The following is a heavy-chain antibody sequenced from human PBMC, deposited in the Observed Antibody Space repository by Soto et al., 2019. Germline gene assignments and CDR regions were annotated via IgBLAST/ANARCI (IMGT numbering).Heavy chain of an antibody. CDR2: IYWNDDK. Sequence: QITLKESGPTLVKPTQTLTLTCTFSGFSLSTSGVGVGWIRQPPGKALEWLALIYWNDDKRYSPSLKSRLTITKDTSKNQVVLTMTNMDPVDTAAYYCAHFYSSGWYVEVYFQHWGQGTLVTVSS. CDR3: AHFYSSGWYVEVYFQH. CDR1: GFSLSTSGVG. D-gene: IGHD6-19*01. J-gene: IGHJ1*01. V-gene: IGHV2-5*01.